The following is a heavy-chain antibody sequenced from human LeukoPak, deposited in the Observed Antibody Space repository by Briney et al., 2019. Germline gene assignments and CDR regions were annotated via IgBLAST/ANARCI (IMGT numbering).Heavy chain of an antibody. D-gene: IGHD2-2*01. V-gene: IGHV3-74*01. CDR1: GFTFSSYW. J-gene: IGHJ6*02. Sequence: GGSLRLSCAASGFTFSSYWMHWVRQAPGKGLVWVSRINSDGSSTSYADSVKGRSTISRDNAKNTLYLQMNSLRAEDTAVYYCARDSSLLGYGMDVWGQGTTVTVSS. CDR3: ARDSSLLGYGMDV. CDR2: INSDGSST.